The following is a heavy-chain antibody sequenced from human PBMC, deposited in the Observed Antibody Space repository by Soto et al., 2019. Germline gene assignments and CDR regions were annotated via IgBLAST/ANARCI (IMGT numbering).Heavy chain of an antibody. CDR1: GFTFITYA. J-gene: IGHJ4*02. CDR3: AKLPAALSYFDF. Sequence: EVQLLESGGGLVQHGGSLRLSCAASGFTFITYAMSWVRQAPGKGLEWVSIISGSGGSTYYPDSVKGRFTISRDNSKNTLYLQMNSLRADDTALYYCAKLPAALSYFDFWGQGTLVTVSS. V-gene: IGHV3-23*01. D-gene: IGHD2-2*01. CDR2: ISGSGGST.